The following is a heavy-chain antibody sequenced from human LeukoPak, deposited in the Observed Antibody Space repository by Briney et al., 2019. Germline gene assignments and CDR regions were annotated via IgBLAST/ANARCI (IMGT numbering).Heavy chain of an antibody. CDR1: GGSFSGYY. CDR3: ARWLRVPYYYYGMDV. D-gene: IGHD5-18*01. V-gene: IGHV4-34*01. Sequence: PSGTLSLTCAVYGGSFSGYYWSWIRQPPGKGLEWIGEINHSGSTNYNPSLKSRVTISVDTSKNQFSLKLSSVTAVDTAVYYCARWLRVPYYYYGMDVWGQGTTVTVSS. CDR2: INHSGST. J-gene: IGHJ6*02.